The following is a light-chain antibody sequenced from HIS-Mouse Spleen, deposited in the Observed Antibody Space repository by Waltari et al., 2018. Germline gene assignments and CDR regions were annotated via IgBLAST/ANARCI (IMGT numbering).Light chain of an antibody. CDR3: CSYAGSSTFAV. CDR1: RSHGGRYNL. CDR2: EGS. J-gene: IGLJ3*02. Sequence: QSALTQPASVSASPGQSITISCTGTRSHGGRYNLVSWYQQHPGKAPKLMIYEGSKRPSGVSNRFSGSKSGNTASLTISGLQAEDEADYYCCSYAGSSTFAVFGGGTKLTVL. V-gene: IGLV2-23*03.